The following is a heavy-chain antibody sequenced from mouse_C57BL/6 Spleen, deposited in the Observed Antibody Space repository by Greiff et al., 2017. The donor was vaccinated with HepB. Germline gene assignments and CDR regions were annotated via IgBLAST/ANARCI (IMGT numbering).Heavy chain of an antibody. D-gene: IGHD1-1*01. CDR1: GYSFTDYN. V-gene: IGHV1-39*01. CDR2: INPNYGTT. CDR3: ASGRGSSPFAY. Sequence: EVKLMESGPELVKPGASVKISCKASGYSFTDYNMNWVKQSNGKSLEWIGVINPNYGTTSYNQKFKGKATLTVDQSSSTAYMQLNSLTSEDSAVYYCASGRGSSPFAYWGQGTLVTVSA. J-gene: IGHJ3*01.